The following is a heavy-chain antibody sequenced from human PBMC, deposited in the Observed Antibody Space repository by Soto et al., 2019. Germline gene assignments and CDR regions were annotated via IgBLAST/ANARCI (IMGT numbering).Heavy chain of an antibody. CDR1: GFTFSSYE. CDR2: ISSSGSTI. D-gene: IGHD2-15*01. CDR3: AGDGTSCSGCSCYSIWVEPTVSFDY. V-gene: IGHV3-48*03. J-gene: IGHJ4*02. Sequence: GGSLRLSCAASGFTFSSYEMNWVRQAPGKGLEWVSYISSSGSTIYYADSVKGRFTISRDNAKNSLYLQMNSLRAEDTAVYYCAGDGTSCSGCSCYSIWVEPTVSFDYWGQGTLVTVSS.